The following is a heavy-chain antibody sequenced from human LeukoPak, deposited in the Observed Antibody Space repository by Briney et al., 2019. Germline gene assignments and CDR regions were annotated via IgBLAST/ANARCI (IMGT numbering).Heavy chain of an antibody. D-gene: IGHD4-23*01. V-gene: IGHV3-48*03. CDR3: ARGSYGGNYFAC. J-gene: IGHJ4*02. CDR1: GFTFNSYE. CDR2: ISSRGSTI. Sequence: GGSLRLSCAASGFTFNSYEMNWVRQAPGKGLEWVSYISSRGSTIYYADSVKGRFTISRDNAKNSLYLQMNSLRAEDTAIYYCARGSYGGNYFACWGQGTLVTVSS.